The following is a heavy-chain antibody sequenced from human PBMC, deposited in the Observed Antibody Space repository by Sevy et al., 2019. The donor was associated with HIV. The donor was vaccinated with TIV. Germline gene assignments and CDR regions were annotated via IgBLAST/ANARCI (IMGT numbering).Heavy chain of an antibody. J-gene: IGHJ5*02. CDR1: GFAFNSYS. D-gene: IGHD6-13*01. V-gene: IGHV3-30*04. Sequence: GGSLRLSCAASGFAFNSYSLYWVRQAPGKGLEWVAAISYDGSYKYYGDSVKGRFTISRDNSKNTLYLQMNSLRTGDTAMYYCARDAAEGPYSSTWYSNWFDPWGQGTLVTVSS. CDR3: ARDAAEGPYSSTWYSNWFDP. CDR2: ISYDGSYK.